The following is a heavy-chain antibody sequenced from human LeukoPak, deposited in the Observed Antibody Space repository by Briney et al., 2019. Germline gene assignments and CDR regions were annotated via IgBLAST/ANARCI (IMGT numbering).Heavy chain of an antibody. CDR3: ARATTVSIFDY. V-gene: IGHV4-38-2*02. Sequence: SETLSLTCTVSGYSISSGYYWGWIRQPPGKGLEWIGSIYHSGSTYYNPSLKSRVTISVDTSKNQFSLKLSFVTAADTAVYCCARATTVSIFDYWGQGTLVTVSS. D-gene: IGHD4-11*01. CDR1: GYSISSGYY. CDR2: IYHSGST. J-gene: IGHJ4*02.